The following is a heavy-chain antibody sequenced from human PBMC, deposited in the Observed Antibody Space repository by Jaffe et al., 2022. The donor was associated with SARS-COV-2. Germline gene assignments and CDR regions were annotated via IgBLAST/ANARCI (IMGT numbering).Heavy chain of an antibody. Sequence: QVQLVESGGGVVQPGRSLRLSCAASGFTFSSYAMHWVRQAPGKGLEWVAVISYDGSNKYYADSVKGRFTISRDNSKNTLYLQMNSLRAEDTAVYYCARSWHPSPQYYDSSGYYYGLRWGQGTLVTVSS. CDR3: ARSWHPSPQYYDSSGYYYGLR. CDR1: GFTFSSYA. J-gene: IGHJ4*02. CDR2: ISYDGSNK. D-gene: IGHD3-22*01. V-gene: IGHV3-30*04.